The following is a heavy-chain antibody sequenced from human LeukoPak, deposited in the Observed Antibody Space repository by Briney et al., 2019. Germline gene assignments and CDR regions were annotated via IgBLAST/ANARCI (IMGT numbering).Heavy chain of an antibody. J-gene: IGHJ3*02. D-gene: IGHD3-10*01. Sequence: GGSLRLSCAASGLTFDDYGMSWVRQAPGKGLEGVSGINWRGDDSAHADSVKGRFITSRDNAKKSLYLQMNNLRAEDTAFYYCARGWVGELSDIWGQGTLVTVSS. CDR1: GLTFDDYG. CDR2: INWRGDDS. V-gene: IGHV3-20*04. CDR3: ARGWVGELSDI.